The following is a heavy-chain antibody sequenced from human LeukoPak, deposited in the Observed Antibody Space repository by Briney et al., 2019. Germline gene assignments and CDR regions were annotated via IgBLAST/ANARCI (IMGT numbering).Heavy chain of an antibody. D-gene: IGHD2-8*02. CDR3: AKGSLTIWYAFDI. CDR1: GFTFSSYA. CDR2: ITSSGGST. Sequence: GGSLRLSCAASGFTFSSYAMSWVRQAPGKGLEWVSTITSSGGSTYYADSVKGRFTISRANSKNTLFLQTNSLRAEDTAVYYCAKGSLTIWYAFDIWGQGTMVTVSS. V-gene: IGHV3-23*01. J-gene: IGHJ3*02.